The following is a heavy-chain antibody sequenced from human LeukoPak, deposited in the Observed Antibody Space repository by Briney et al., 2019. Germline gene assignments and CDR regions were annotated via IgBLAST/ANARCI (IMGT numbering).Heavy chain of an antibody. J-gene: IGHJ4*02. CDR3: VQGGHFDF. CDR2: INEDGSKK. CDR1: GFPFSTFW. D-gene: IGHD3-16*01. V-gene: IGHV3-7*01. Sequence: GGSLRLSCAASGFPFSTFWMTWGRQTPGKGPERVANINEDGSKKYYVDSVKGRFTISRDNGKNSLYLEMNSLRAGDTALYFCVQGGHFDFWGQGAPVTVSS.